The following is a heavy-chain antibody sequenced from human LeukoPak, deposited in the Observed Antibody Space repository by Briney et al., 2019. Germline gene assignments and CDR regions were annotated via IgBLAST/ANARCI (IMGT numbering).Heavy chain of an antibody. CDR1: GYTFTSYG. J-gene: IGHJ4*02. CDR3: ARDLAYNYGDPHYFDY. Sequence: ASVKVSCKASGYTFTSYGISWVRQAPGQGLEWMGWISAYNGNTNYAQNLQDRVTMTTDTSTSTAYMELRNLRSDDTAVYYCARDLAYNYGDPHYFDYWGQGTLVTVSS. CDR2: ISAYNGNT. V-gene: IGHV1-18*01. D-gene: IGHD5-24*01.